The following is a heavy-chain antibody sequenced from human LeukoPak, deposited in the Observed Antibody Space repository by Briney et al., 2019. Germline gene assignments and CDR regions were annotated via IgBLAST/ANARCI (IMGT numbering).Heavy chain of an antibody. CDR2: IKNDGRT. CDR3: ARAPSEIGGYYPEYFRH. V-gene: IGHV3-74*01. J-gene: IGHJ1*01. CDR1: GFTLSSYW. Sequence: PGGSLRLSCAASGFTLSSYWMHWVRHAPGKGLVWFSRIKNDGRTNYSDSVKGRFTISRDNAKNTVSLQMNSLRAEDTGVYYCARAPSEIGGYYPEYFRHWGQGTLVIVSS. D-gene: IGHD3-22*01.